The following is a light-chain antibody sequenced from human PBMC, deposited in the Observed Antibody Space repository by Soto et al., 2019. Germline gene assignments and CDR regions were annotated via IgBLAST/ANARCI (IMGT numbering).Light chain of an antibody. CDR3: QQSRDYPWT. Sequence: DIQMTQSPSTLSASVGDRVTITCRASQSINNYLAWYQQKPGKAPKLLIYEASNLESGVPSRFSGSGSGTEFTLTISSLQPDDFATYYCQQSRDYPWTFGQGTKVVIK. J-gene: IGKJ1*01. CDR1: QSINNY. CDR2: EAS. V-gene: IGKV1-5*03.